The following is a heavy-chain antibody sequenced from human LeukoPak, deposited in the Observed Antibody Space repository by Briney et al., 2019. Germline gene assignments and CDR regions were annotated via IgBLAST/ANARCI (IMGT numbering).Heavy chain of an antibody. J-gene: IGHJ5*02. CDR3: ARDRSSGWYNWFDP. D-gene: IGHD6-19*01. CDR1: GGSISSYY. CDR2: IYTSGST. Sequence: SETLSPTCTVSGGSISSYYWSWIRQPAGKGLEWIGRIYTSGSTNYNPSLKSRVTMSVDTSKNHFSLKLSSVTAADTAVYYCARDRSSGWYNWFDPWGQGTLVTVSS. V-gene: IGHV4-4*07.